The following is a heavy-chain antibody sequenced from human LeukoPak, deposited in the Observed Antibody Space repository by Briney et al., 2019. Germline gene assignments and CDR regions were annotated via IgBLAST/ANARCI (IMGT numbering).Heavy chain of an antibody. Sequence: ASVKVSCKASGYSFTSYGISWVRQAPGQGLEWMGWISVYNGRTNYAQKFQGRVTMTTDTSTSTAYMELRSLRSDDTAVYYCARDEKGLVDYWGQGTLVTVSS. CDR3: ARDEKGLVDY. J-gene: IGHJ4*02. CDR1: GYSFTSYG. D-gene: IGHD6-19*01. V-gene: IGHV1-18*01. CDR2: ISVYNGRT.